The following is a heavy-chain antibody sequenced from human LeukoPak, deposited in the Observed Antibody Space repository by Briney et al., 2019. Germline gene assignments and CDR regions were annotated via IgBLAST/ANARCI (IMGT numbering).Heavy chain of an antibody. D-gene: IGHD3-10*01. V-gene: IGHV4-34*01. CDR3: ARHRNYYGSGSYYTDLDY. CDR1: GGSFSGYY. Sequence: SETLSLTCAAYGGSFSGYYWSWIRQPPGKGLEWIGEINHSGSTNYNPSLKSRVTISVDTSKNQFSLKLSSVTAADTAVYYCARHRNYYGSGSYYTDLDYWGQGTLVTVSS. CDR2: INHSGST. J-gene: IGHJ4*02.